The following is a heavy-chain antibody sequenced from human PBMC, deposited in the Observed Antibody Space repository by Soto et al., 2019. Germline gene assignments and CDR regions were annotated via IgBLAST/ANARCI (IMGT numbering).Heavy chain of an antibody. D-gene: IGHD1-26*01. CDR1: GYSISSGYY. Sequence: SSETLSLTCAVSGYSISSGYYWGWIRQPPGKGLEWIGSIYHSGRTYYNPSLKSRLTISLDTSKNQFSLKLTSVTAADTALYFCATTSGSFLYWGQGTLVTVSS. CDR3: ATTSGSFLY. V-gene: IGHV4-38-2*01. CDR2: IYHSGRT. J-gene: IGHJ4*02.